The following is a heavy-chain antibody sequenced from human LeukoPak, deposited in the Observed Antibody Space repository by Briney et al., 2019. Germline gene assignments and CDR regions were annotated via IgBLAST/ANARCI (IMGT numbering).Heavy chain of an antibody. D-gene: IGHD4-17*01. Sequence: SETLSLTFTVSGGSISSSSYYWSWIRQPAGKGLEWIGRIYGSGSTNYNPSLKSRITISVDTSKNQFSLKLSSVTAADTAVYYCASSVTTSDWYFDLWGRGTLVTVSS. J-gene: IGHJ2*01. CDR3: ASSVTTSDWYFDL. CDR2: IYGSGST. V-gene: IGHV4-61*02. CDR1: GGSISSSSYY.